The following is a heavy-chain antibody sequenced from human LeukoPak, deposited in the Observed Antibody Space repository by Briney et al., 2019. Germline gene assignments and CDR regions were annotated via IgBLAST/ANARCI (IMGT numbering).Heavy chain of an antibody. Sequence: SETLSLTCTVSGGSIGSYYWSWIRQPPGKGLEWIGYIYYSGSTNYNPSLKSRVTISVDTSKNQFSLKLSSVTAADTALYYCARGGAFGGNDAFDIWGQGTMATVSS. CDR2: IYYSGST. CDR3: ARGGAFGGNDAFDI. V-gene: IGHV4-59*01. CDR1: GGSIGSYY. D-gene: IGHD4-23*01. J-gene: IGHJ3*02.